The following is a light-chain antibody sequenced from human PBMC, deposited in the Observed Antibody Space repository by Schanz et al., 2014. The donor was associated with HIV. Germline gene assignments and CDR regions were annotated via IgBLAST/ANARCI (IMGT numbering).Light chain of an antibody. CDR1: QSVSSNY. Sequence: EIVLTQSPGTLSLSPGERATLSCRASQSVSSNYLAWYQQKPGQAPRLLIYGASSRATGIPDRFSGSGSGTDFTLTISRLEPEDFAVYYCQQYAYSPWTFGQGTKVEIK. CDR2: GAS. CDR3: QQYAYSPWT. V-gene: IGKV3-20*01. J-gene: IGKJ1*01.